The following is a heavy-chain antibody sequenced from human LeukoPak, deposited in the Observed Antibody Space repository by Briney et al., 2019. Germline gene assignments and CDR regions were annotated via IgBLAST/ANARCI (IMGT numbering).Heavy chain of an antibody. CDR3: AREDWYAFHS. CDR2: IYNDGTT. CDR1: GFIVRINY. V-gene: IGHV3-53*01. Sequence: GSLRLSCAASGFIVRINYMSRVRQAPGKGLEWVAVIYNDGTTYYADSLKGRFTISRDNSKNILYLQMNSLRAEDTAVYYGAREDWYAFHSWGQGTMVTVSS. D-gene: IGHD6-13*01. J-gene: IGHJ3*02.